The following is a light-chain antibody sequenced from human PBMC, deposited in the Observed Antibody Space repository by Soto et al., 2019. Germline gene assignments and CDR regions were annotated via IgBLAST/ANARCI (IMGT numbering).Light chain of an antibody. Sequence: SLLTQPASVSGSPGQSITISCTGTSSDVGSYNLVSWYQQHPGKAPKLMIYEDNKRPSGVSNRFSVSKSGYTASLTISGLQAEDEADYYCCSYARTSTYVFGSGTKVTV. CDR3: CSYARTSTYV. V-gene: IGLV2-23*01. J-gene: IGLJ1*01. CDR2: EDN. CDR1: SSDVGSYNL.